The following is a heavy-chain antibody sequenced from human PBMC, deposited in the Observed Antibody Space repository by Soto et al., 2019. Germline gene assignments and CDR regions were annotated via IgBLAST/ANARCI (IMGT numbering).Heavy chain of an antibody. V-gene: IGHV3-15*07. D-gene: IGHD6-13*01. CDR2: IKSKTDGGTT. CDR3: TTLSSSSWGDYYYYYGMDV. J-gene: IGHJ6*02. Sequence: GGSLGLSCAASGFTFSNAGMNWVRQAPGKGLEWVGRIKSKTDGGTTDYAAPVKGRFTISRDDSKNTLYLQMNSLKTEDTAVYYCTTLSSSSWGDYYYYYGMDVWGQGTTVTVSS. CDR1: GFTFSNAG.